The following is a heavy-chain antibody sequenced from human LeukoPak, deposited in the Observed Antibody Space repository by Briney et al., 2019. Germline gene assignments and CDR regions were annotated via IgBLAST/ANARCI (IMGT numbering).Heavy chain of an antibody. V-gene: IGHV3-33*01. CDR2: IWYDGSNK. D-gene: IGHD1-7*01. CDR3: ATQLTGTTVGYFDY. J-gene: IGHJ4*02. Sequence: PGGSLRLSCAASGFTFSSYGMHWVRQAPGKGLEWVAVIWYDGSNKYYADSVKGRFTISRDNSKNTLYQQMNSLRAEDTAVYYCATQLTGTTVGYFDYWGQGTLVTVSS. CDR1: GFTFSSYG.